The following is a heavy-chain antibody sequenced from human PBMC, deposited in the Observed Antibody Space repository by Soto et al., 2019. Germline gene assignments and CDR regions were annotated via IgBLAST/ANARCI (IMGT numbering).Heavy chain of an antibody. V-gene: IGHV2-5*02. CDR3: IQSRCGGDCLQSYASYYYYGMDV. D-gene: IGHD2-21*02. CDR2: IYWDDGK. J-gene: IGHJ6*02. CDR1: AFSLSTGGVG. Sequence: SGPTLVNPTPTLTLTCTFSAFSLSTGGVGVGWIRQPPGKALEWLALIYWDDGKRYSPSLRSRLTITKDTSKNQVVLTMTNMDPVDTATYYCIQSRCGGDCLQSYASYYYYGMDVWGQGTTVTVSS.